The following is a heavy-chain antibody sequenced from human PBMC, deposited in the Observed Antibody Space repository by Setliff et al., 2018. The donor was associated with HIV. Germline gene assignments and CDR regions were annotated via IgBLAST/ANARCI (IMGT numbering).Heavy chain of an antibody. V-gene: IGHV4-31*03. D-gene: IGHD6-13*01. CDR1: GGSISSGGYY. CDR3: ARQSSNTWSWFDP. Sequence: PSETLSLTCTVSGGSISSGGYYWSWIRQHPGKGLEWIGYMYHSGSTYYNPSLKSRVAISVDTSENQFSPKLNSVTAADTAVYYCARQSSNTWSWFDPWGQGTLVTVSS. J-gene: IGHJ5*02. CDR2: MYHSGST.